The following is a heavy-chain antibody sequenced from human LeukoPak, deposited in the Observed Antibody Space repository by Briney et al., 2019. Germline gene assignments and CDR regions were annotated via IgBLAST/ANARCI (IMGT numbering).Heavy chain of an antibody. Sequence: GGSLRLSCAASGFTFSRYWMHWVRQAPGKGLVWVSRINSDGSSTSYADSVKGRFTISRDNAKNTLYLQMNSLRAEDTAVYYCAKVQGYYGDYPPFDYWGQGTLVTVSS. CDR1: GFTFSRYW. J-gene: IGHJ4*02. CDR2: INSDGSST. D-gene: IGHD4-17*01. CDR3: AKVQGYYGDYPPFDY. V-gene: IGHV3-74*01.